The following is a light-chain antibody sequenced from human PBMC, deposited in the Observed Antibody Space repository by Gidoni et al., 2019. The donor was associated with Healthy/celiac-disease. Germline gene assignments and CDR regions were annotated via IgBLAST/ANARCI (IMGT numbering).Light chain of an antibody. J-gene: IGKJ4*01. Sequence: EIVLTQSPGTLSLSPGERATLSCRASQSVSSSYLAWYQQKPGQAPRLLIYGASSRATGIPDRFSGSGSGTDFTLTISRLEPEDFAVYYCQQYGSSPLFTFXGXTKVEIK. CDR2: GAS. CDR1: QSVSSSY. CDR3: QQYGSSPLFT. V-gene: IGKV3-20*01.